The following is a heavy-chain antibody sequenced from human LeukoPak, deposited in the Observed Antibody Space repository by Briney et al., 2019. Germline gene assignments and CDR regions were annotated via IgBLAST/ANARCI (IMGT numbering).Heavy chain of an antibody. D-gene: IGHD4-17*01. J-gene: IGHJ4*02. CDR3: ARSRTYGDYGRGLDY. CDR1: GFISSSYW. Sequence: GVSLRLSCAASGFISSSYWMHWVRQPPGKGLVYIACINTDGFSTSYADSVKSRFTISRDNAKNTLYLQMNSLRAEDTAVYYCARSRTYGDYGRGLDYWGQGTLVTVSA. V-gene: IGHV3-74*01. CDR2: INTDGFST.